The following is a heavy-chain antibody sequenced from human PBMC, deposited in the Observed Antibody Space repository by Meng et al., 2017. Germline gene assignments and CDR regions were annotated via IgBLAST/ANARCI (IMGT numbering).Heavy chain of an antibody. CDR2: IDYGGST. CDR3: ARTRGDYYFDY. V-gene: IGHV4-61*01. Sequence: QVQLQEAGPGLVMPSETLSLTCTVPGDSVTVGSHYWSWIRQPPGKGLEWIGYIDYGGSTSYNPSLRSRVTISVDTSNNQFSLKLSSVTAADTAVFYCARTRGDYYFDYWGQGTLVTVSS. D-gene: IGHD3-16*01. CDR1: GDSVTVGSHY. J-gene: IGHJ4*02.